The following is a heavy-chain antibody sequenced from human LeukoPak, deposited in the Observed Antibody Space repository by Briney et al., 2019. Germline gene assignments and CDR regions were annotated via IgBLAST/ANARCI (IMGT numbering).Heavy chain of an antibody. V-gene: IGHV3-53*01. D-gene: IGHD2-2*01. CDR2: IFGGGSA. J-gene: IGHJ4*02. CDR1: GFTVSSNS. Sequence: GGSLRLSCAASGFTVSSNSMSWVRQAPGKGLEWVSVIFGGGSAYYADSVKGRFTISRDNSKNRVYLQMNSLRAEDTAVYYCARDVRYCSSTSCYAFWGQGTLVTVSS. CDR3: ARDVRYCSSTSCYAF.